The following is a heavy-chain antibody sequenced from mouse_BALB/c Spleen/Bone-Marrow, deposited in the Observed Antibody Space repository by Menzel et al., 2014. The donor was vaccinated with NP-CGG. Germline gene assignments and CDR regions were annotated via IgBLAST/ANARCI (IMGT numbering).Heavy chain of an antibody. CDR1: GLTFSSFG. Sequence: EVKLVESGGGLVQPGGSRKLSCVVSGLTFSSFGMHWVRQVPEKGLEWVAYINSDSRTIYYADTVEGRFTISRDNPENTLFLQMTSLRSEDTAIYYCTRPYGYSYAMDYWGQGTSVTVSS. V-gene: IGHV5-17*02. D-gene: IGHD2-2*01. J-gene: IGHJ4*01. CDR2: INSDSRTI. CDR3: TRPYGYSYAMDY.